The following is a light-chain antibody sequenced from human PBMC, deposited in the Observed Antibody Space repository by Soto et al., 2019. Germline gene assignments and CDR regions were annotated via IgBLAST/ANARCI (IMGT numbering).Light chain of an antibody. J-gene: IGLJ2*01. Sequence: QSVLTQPPSASRTPGQRVTIPCSGSSSDIGSNSVNWYQQLPGAAPRLLIYGNDHRPSGVPDRFSASKSGTSASLAISGLRSEDEAFYYCSSYTNSSTHVVFGGGTQLTVL. CDR1: SSDIGSNS. V-gene: IGLV1-44*01. CDR2: GND. CDR3: SSYTNSSTHVV.